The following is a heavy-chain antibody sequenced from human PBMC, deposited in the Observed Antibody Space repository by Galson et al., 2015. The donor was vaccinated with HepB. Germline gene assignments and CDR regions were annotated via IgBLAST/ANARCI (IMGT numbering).Heavy chain of an antibody. CDR2: ISSNGGST. J-gene: IGHJ4*02. CDR1: GFTFSSYA. CDR3: VKEGAYCGGDCYSGYFDY. D-gene: IGHD2-21*02. V-gene: IGHV3-64D*06. Sequence: SLRLSCAASGFTFSSYAMHWVRQAPGKGLEYVSAISSNGGSTYYADSVKGRFTISRDNSKNTLYLQMSSLRAEDTAVYYCVKEGAYCGGDCYSGYFDYWGQGTLVTVSS.